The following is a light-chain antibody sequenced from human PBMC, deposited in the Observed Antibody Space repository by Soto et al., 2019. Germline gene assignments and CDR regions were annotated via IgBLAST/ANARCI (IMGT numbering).Light chain of an antibody. CDR1: SSNIGAGYD. CDR3: QSYDSSLSAFYV. V-gene: IGLV1-40*01. Sequence: QSVLTQPPPVSRAPGQRVTISCTGGSSNIGAGYDVHWYQQLPGTAPKLLIYGNSNRPSGVPDRFSGSKSGTSASLAITGLQAEDEADYYCQSYDSSLSAFYVFGTGTKVTVL. J-gene: IGLJ1*01. CDR2: GNS.